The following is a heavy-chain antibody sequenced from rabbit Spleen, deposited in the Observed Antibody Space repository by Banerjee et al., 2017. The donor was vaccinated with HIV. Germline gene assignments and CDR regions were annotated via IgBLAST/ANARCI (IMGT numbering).Heavy chain of an antibody. D-gene: IGHD1-1*01. CDR3: VRDQAHMLDL. Sequence: QEQLVESGGGLVLPGGSLKLSCKASGFDFSRYGVSWVRQAPAKGLEWIGYIDPVFGIAYYASWVNGRFTISRENTQNTVYLQLNSLTAADTATYFCVRDQAHMLDLWGQGTRSPS. J-gene: IGHJ4*01. V-gene: IGHV1S47*01. CDR1: GFDFSRYG. CDR2: IDPVFGIA.